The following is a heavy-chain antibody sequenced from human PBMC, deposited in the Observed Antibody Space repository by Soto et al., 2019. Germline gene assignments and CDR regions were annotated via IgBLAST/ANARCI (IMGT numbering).Heavy chain of an antibody. V-gene: IGHV4-31*03. Sequence: QVQLQESGPGLVKPSQTLSLTCTVSGGSISSGGYYWSWIRQHPGKGLEWIGYIYYSGSTYYNPSLKGRVTISVDTSKNQFSLKLSSVTAADTAVYYCARDGRNYYGSGTVDYWGQGTLVTVSS. CDR3: ARDGRNYYGSGTVDY. D-gene: IGHD3-10*01. CDR1: GGSISSGGYY. CDR2: IYYSGST. J-gene: IGHJ4*02.